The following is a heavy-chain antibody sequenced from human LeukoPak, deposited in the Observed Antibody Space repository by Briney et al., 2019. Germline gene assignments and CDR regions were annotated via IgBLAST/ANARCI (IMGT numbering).Heavy chain of an antibody. Sequence: ASVKVSCKASGYTFTGYYMHWVRQAPGQGLEWMGWINPNSGGTNYAQKFQGRVTMTRDTSISTAYMELSRLRSDDTAVYYCAGGDYYDISGHADYWGQGTLVTVSS. CDR2: INPNSGGT. D-gene: IGHD3-22*01. J-gene: IGHJ4*02. CDR3: AGGDYYDISGHADY. CDR1: GYTFTGYY. V-gene: IGHV1-2*02.